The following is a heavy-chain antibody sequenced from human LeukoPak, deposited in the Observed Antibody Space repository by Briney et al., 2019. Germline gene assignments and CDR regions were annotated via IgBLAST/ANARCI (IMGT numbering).Heavy chain of an antibody. J-gene: IGHJ4*02. CDR1: GFTFSDYY. Sequence: PGGSLRLSCAASGFTFSDYYMSWIRQAPGKGLEWVSYISSSGSTIYYADSVKGRFTISRDNAKNSLYLQMNSLRAEDTAVYYCAKDCIIGPGWFGELLSFGYWYDYWGQGTLVTVSS. CDR3: AKDCIIGPGWFGELLSFGYWYDY. V-gene: IGHV3-11*01. CDR2: ISSSGSTI. D-gene: IGHD3-10*01.